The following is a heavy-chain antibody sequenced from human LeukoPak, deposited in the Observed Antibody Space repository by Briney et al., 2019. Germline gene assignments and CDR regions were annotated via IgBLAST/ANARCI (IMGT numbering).Heavy chain of an antibody. V-gene: IGHV4-61*02. CDR2: IYTSGST. D-gene: IGHD3-22*01. Sequence: SQTLSLTCTVSGGSISSGSYYWSWIRQPAGKGLEWTGRIYTSGSTNYNPSLKSRVTISVDTSKNQFSLKLSSVTAADTAVYYCASVYYYDSSGYEGEPFDYWGQGTLVTVSS. CDR1: GGSISSGSYY. CDR3: ASVYYYDSSGYEGEPFDY. J-gene: IGHJ4*02.